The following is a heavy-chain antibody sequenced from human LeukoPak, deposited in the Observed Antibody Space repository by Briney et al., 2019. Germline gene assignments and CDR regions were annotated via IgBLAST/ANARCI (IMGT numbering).Heavy chain of an antibody. V-gene: IGHV4-34*01. CDR3: ARARSYMGHYFDY. Sequence: PSETLSLTCAVSGGSFSGYYLSWIRQPPGKGLELIGEIKHSGSTNYNPSLKSRVSVSVDTSKNQFSLKLSSVTAADTAVYYCARARSYMGHYFDYWGQGTLVTVSS. J-gene: IGHJ4*02. CDR2: IKHSGST. D-gene: IGHD1-26*01. CDR1: GGSFSGYY.